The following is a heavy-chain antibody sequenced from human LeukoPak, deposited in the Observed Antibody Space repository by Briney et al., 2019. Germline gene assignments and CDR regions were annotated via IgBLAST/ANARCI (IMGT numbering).Heavy chain of an antibody. CDR2: TYYRSKWYK. Sequence: SQTLSLTSAISRDSASSNIASWKWVRQSPSRCLEWLGRTYYRSKWYKDYAVSVKSQITINPDTSKNQFSLQLNSVTPEDTAVYYCARVVSTRAGRGAFWYWGAGKLVTVSS. CDR3: ARVVSTRAGRGAFWY. J-gene: IGHJ4*02. D-gene: IGHD2-2*01. CDR1: RDSASSNIAS. V-gene: IGHV6-1*01.